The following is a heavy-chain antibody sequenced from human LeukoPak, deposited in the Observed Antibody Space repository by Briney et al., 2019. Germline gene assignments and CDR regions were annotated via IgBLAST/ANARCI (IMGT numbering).Heavy chain of an antibody. CDR3: AREVSSSWYPRDYYYYGMDV. Sequence: ASVKVSCKASGYTFTSYDINWVRQATGQGLEWMGWMNPNSGNTGYAQKFQGRVTMTRNTSISTAYMELSSLRSEDTAVYYCAREVSSSWYPRDYYYYGMDVWGQGTTVTVSS. D-gene: IGHD6-13*01. CDR1: GYTFTSYD. J-gene: IGHJ6*02. CDR2: MNPNSGNT. V-gene: IGHV1-8*01.